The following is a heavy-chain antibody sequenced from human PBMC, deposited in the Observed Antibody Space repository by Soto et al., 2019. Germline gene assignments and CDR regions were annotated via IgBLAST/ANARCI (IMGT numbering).Heavy chain of an antibody. CDR3: ARNGIDRYYYYYYMDV. J-gene: IGHJ6*03. CDR2: IYYSGST. D-gene: IGHD2-8*01. CDR1: GCSISSYY. V-gene: IGHV4-59*01. Sequence: SETLSLTCTVSGCSISSYYWSWIRQPPGKGLEWIGYIYYSGSTNYNPSLKSRVTISVDTSKNQFSLKLSSVTAADTAVYYCARNGIDRYYYYYYMDVWGKGTTVTVSS.